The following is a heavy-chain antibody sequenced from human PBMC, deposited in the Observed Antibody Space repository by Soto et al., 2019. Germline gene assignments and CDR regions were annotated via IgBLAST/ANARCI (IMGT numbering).Heavy chain of an antibody. CDR2: INPNSGGT. V-gene: IGHV1-2*04. D-gene: IGHD7-27*01. Sequence: ASVKVSCKASGYTLTGYYMHWVRQAPGQGLEWMGWINPNSGGTNYAQKFQGWVTMTRDTSISTAYMELSRLRSDDTAVYYCARGGTLTGDRGDAFDIWGQGTMGTVSS. J-gene: IGHJ3*02. CDR3: ARGGTLTGDRGDAFDI. CDR1: GYTLTGYY.